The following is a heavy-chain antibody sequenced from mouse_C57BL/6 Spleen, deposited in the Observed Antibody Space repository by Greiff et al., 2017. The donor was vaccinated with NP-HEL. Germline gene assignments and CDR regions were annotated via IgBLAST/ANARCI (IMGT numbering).Heavy chain of an antibody. CDR1: GFNIKNNY. CDR3: ARRYYYGSSYYYAMDY. D-gene: IGHD1-1*01. J-gene: IGHJ4*01. Sequence: VQLQQSVAELVRPGASVKLSCTASGFNIKNNYMHWVKQRPEQGLEWIGRIDPANGNTKYAPKFQGKATITADTSSNTAYLQLSSLTSEDTAIYYWARRYYYGSSYYYAMDYWGQGTSVTVSS. CDR2: IDPANGNT. V-gene: IGHV14-3*01.